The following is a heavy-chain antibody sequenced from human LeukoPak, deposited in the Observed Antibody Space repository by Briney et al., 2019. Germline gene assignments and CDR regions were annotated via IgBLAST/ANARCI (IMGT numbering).Heavy chain of an antibody. Sequence: GGSLRLSCAASGFIVSNNYMSWVRQAPGKGLEWVSAIGGTNGRTYYADSVKGRFTISRDNSKNTLYLQMNSLRDEDTAVYYCAKHYYDSSGTPRYFDYWGQGTLVTVSS. D-gene: IGHD3-22*01. CDR2: IGGTNGRT. V-gene: IGHV3-23*01. CDR1: GFIVSNNY. CDR3: AKHYYDSSGTPRYFDY. J-gene: IGHJ4*02.